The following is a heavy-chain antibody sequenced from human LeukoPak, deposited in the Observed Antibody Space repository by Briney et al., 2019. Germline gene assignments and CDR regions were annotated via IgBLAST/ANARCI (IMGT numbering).Heavy chain of an antibody. CDR2: IWYDGNNK. CDR1: GFTFTSYG. CDR3: ARRSHSPSGSPY. Sequence: PGRSLRLSCAASGFTFTSYGMHWVRQAPGKGLEWVAIIWYDGNNKHYADSVKGRFTISRDTSTNTVYLQMNSLRAEDTAVYYCARRSHSPSGSPYWGPGTQVTVSS. D-gene: IGHD3-10*01. J-gene: IGHJ4*02. V-gene: IGHV3-33*01.